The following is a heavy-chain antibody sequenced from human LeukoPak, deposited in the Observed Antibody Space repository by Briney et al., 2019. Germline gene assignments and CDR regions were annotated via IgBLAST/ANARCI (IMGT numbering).Heavy chain of an antibody. CDR2: IIPILGIA. CDR3: ARGYCSSTSCYAYYYYYMDV. D-gene: IGHD2-2*01. CDR1: GDTFSSYT. V-gene: IGHV1-69*02. J-gene: IGHJ6*03. Sequence: SVKVSCKASGDTFSSYTISWVRQAPGQGLEWMGRIIPILGIANYVQKFQGRVTITADKSTSTAYMELSSLRSEDTAVYYCARGYCSSTSCYAYYYYYMDVWGKGTTVTVSS.